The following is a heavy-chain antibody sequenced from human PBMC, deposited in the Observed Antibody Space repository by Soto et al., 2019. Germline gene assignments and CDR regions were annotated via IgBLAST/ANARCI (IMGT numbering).Heavy chain of an antibody. D-gene: IGHD3-22*01. CDR2: ISGSGGST. J-gene: IGHJ6*03. Sequence: GGSLRLSCAASGFTFSSYAMSWVRQAPGKGLEWVSAISGSGGSTYYADSVKGRFTISRDNSKNTLYLQMNSLRAEDTAVYYCAKSGSPWTRILKYSYYYMDVWGKGTTVTVSS. V-gene: IGHV3-23*01. CDR3: AKSGSPWTRILKYSYYYMDV. CDR1: GFTFSSYA.